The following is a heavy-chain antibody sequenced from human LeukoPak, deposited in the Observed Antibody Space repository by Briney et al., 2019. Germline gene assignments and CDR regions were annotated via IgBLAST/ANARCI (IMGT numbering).Heavy chain of an antibody. CDR1: GGSISSYY. J-gene: IGHJ4*02. Sequence: SETLSLTCTVSGGSISSYYWSWIRQPPGKGLEWIEYIYYSGSTSYNPSLESRVTMSVDTSKNQFSLRLSSVTAADTAVYYCARGSYSSSSLLSYWGQGTLVTVSS. CDR3: ARGSYSSSSLLSY. V-gene: IGHV4-59*08. CDR2: IYYSGST. D-gene: IGHD6-6*01.